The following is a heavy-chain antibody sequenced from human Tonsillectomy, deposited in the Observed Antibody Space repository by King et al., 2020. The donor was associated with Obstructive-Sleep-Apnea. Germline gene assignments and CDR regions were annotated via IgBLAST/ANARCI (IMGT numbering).Heavy chain of an antibody. Sequence: VQLVESGGALVQPGGSLRLSCAASGFTFSSYWMSWVRQAPGKGLEWVANIKQDGSETSFVDSVKGRFTISRDNAKNSLYLQMNSLRAEDTAVYYCAAHRGVVIVPLDYWGQGTLVTVAS. J-gene: IGHJ4*02. CDR1: GFTFSSYW. CDR2: IKQDGSET. V-gene: IGHV3-7*03. CDR3: AAHRGVVIVPLDY. D-gene: IGHD3-3*01.